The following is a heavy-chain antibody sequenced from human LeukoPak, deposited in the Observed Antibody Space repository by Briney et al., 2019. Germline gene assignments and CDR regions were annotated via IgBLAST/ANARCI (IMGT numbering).Heavy chain of an antibody. J-gene: IGHJ3*02. CDR3: LTVVETTIAAFDI. CDR2: IDANAKTT. V-gene: IGHV3-74*01. Sequence: GGSLRLSCAASGFTFSNYWLHWVRQAPGKRLVWVSRIDANAKTTSYADSVKGRFTISTDNAKKTLYLQMNSLRVEDTAVYYCLTVVETTIAAFDIWGQGTMVTVSS. CDR1: GFTFSNYW. D-gene: IGHD1-26*01.